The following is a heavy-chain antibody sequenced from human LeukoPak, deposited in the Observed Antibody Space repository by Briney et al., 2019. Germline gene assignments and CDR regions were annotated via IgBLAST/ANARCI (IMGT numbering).Heavy chain of an antibody. CDR1: GITFSPYS. D-gene: IGHD2-8*01. CDR3: ARVYRLGAFDI. Sequence: GSLSLSCAASGITFSPYSMNWVRQAPGKGLEWIGYIYYSGSTNYNPSLKSRVTISVDTSKNRFSLKLSSVTAADTAVYYCARVYRLGAFDIWGQGTMVTVSS. J-gene: IGHJ3*02. V-gene: IGHV4-59*01. CDR2: IYYSGST.